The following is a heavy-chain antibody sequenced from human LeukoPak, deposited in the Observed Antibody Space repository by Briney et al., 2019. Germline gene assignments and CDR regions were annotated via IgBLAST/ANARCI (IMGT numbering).Heavy chain of an antibody. J-gene: IGHJ4*02. CDR3: ARHWDY. V-gene: IGHV3-23*01. Sequence: SGGSLRLSCVASGFTFSSFAMSWVRQAPGKGLEWVSSISGSGGSTYYADSVKGRFTISRDNSKNTLILQMSSLPTEDTAVYYCARHWDYWGQGTLVTVSS. CDR2: ISGSGGST. CDR1: GFTFSSFA.